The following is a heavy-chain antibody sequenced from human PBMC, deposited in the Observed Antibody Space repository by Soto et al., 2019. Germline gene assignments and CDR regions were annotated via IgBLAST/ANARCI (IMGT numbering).Heavy chain of an antibody. Sequence: EVQLVETGGGLVQPGGSLRLSCAAAGFTFSSHWMHWVRQAPGKGLVWVSGISGSGGSTYYADSVKGRFTISRDNSKNTLNLQMNSLRAEDTAVYYCAKDKRTIAYFDYWGQGTLVIVSS. CDR1: GFTFSSHW. CDR2: ISGSGGST. J-gene: IGHJ4*02. D-gene: IGHD3-3*01. V-gene: IGHV3-23*04. CDR3: AKDKRTIAYFDY.